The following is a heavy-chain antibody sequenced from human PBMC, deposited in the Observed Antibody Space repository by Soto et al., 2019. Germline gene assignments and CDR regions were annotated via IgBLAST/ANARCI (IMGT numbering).Heavy chain of an antibody. Sequence: GASVKVSCKASGYTFTSYYMHWVRQAPGQGLEWMGIINPSGGSTSYAQKFQGRVTMTRDTSTSTVYMELSSLRSEDTAVYYCARDPRPDSSGYYPYYYYGMDVWGQGTTVTVSS. V-gene: IGHV1-46*01. J-gene: IGHJ6*02. CDR3: ARDPRPDSSGYYPYYYYGMDV. CDR1: GYTFTSYY. D-gene: IGHD3-22*01. CDR2: INPSGGST.